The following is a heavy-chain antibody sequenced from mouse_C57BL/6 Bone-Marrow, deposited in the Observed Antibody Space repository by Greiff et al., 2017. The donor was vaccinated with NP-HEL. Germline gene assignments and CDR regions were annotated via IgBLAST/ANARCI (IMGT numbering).Heavy chain of an antibody. CDR1: EYEFPSHD. CDR2: INSDGGST. V-gene: IGHV5-2*01. J-gene: IGHJ2*01. D-gene: IGHD2-1*01. CDR3: ARRRSTMVTADYFDY. Sequence: DVQLVESGGGLVQPGESLKLSCESNEYEFPSHDMSWVRKTPEKRLELVAAINSDGGSTYYPDTMERRFIIARDNTKKTLYLQMSSLRSEDTALYYCARRRSTMVTADYFDYWGQGTTLTVSS.